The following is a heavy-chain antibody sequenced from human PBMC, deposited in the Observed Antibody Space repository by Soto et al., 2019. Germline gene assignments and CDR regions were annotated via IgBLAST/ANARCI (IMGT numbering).Heavy chain of an antibody. V-gene: IGHV4-39*01. Sequence: SETLSLTCTVSGDSIISSDFYWGWVRQPPGKGLEWIGSIFYLGSSYYNPSLKSRVTMSVDTSKNQFSLRLRSVTAADTALYFCARHSLALRKNNWFDPWGQGSMVTVSA. CDR3: ARHSLALRKNNWFDP. D-gene: IGHD3-3*02. J-gene: IGHJ5*02. CDR2: IFYLGSS. CDR1: GDSIISSDFY.